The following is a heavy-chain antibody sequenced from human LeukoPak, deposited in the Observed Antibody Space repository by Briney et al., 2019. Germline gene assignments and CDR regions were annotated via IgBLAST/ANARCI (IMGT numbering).Heavy chain of an antibody. CDR2: IYYSGST. V-gene: IGHV4-39*01. CDR3: ARLGVGATDY. J-gene: IGHJ4*02. D-gene: IGHD1-26*01. CDR1: GGSISSSSYY. Sequence: SETLSLTRTVSGGSISSSSYYWGWIRQPPGKGLEWIGSIYYSGSTYYNPSLKSRVTISVDTSKNQFSLKLSSVTAADTAVYYCARLGVGATDYWGQGTLVTVSS.